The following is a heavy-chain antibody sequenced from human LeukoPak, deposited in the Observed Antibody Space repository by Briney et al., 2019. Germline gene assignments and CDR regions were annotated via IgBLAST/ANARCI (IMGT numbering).Heavy chain of an antibody. Sequence: GGSLRLSCAAPGFPFSSFWMHWVRQAPAKGLVWVSRIYSDGSSTSYADSVKGRFTISRDNAKNSLYLQMNSLRAEDTAVYYCARAIAAAATQDNYYYGMDVWGQGTTVTVSS. V-gene: IGHV3-74*01. CDR3: ARAIAAAATQDNYYYGMDV. D-gene: IGHD6-13*01. CDR1: GFPFSSFW. J-gene: IGHJ6*02. CDR2: IYSDGSST.